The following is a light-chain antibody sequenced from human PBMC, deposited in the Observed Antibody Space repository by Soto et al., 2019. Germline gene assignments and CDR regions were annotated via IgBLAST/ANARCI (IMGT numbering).Light chain of an antibody. V-gene: IGKV3-15*01. CDR3: KQFDDSVT. CDR2: GVS. Sequence: ILMTPSPATLSVSPGGSATLSCSASHRVSSYLAWYQQRPGQAPRVLIYGVSTRANGVQARCSGSGSGTDFTLTISRLEPEDSAVYYCKQFDDSVTFGQGTRLEIK. CDR1: HRVSSY. J-gene: IGKJ5*01.